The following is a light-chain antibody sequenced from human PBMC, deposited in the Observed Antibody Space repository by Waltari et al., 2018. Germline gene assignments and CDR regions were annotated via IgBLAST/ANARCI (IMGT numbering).Light chain of an antibody. V-gene: IGKV4-1*01. CDR1: QSVLYSSNNKNY. CDR3: QQYDSTPWT. CDR2: GAS. Sequence: DIVMTQSPDSLAVSLGERATINCKSSQSVLYSSNNKNYLAWYQLKPGQPPKLLIYGASTRESGVPDRVSGSGAGTDVTLTISSLQAEDVAVYYCQQYDSTPWTFGQGTKVESK. J-gene: IGKJ1*01.